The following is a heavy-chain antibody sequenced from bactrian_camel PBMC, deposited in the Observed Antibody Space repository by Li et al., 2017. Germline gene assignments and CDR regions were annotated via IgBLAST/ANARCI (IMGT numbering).Heavy chain of an antibody. J-gene: IGHJ6*01. CDR2: IRPAGATT. CDR1: GRIPDAGC. V-gene: IGHV3S61*01. D-gene: IGHD6*01. CDR3: AANFGYGDYWDYPITRCRPQYESDFGY. Sequence: HVQLVESGGGSVQTGGSLRLSCKHSGRIPDAGCVAWFRQAPGKEREGVASIRPAGATTAYASSVRDRFVISLDTATDTVYLQMNSLKLEDTAVYYCAANFGYGDYWDYPITRCRPQYESDFGYWGQGTQVTVS.